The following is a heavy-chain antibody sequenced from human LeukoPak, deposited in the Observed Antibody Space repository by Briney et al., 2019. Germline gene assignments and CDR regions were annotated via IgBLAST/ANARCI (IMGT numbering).Heavy chain of an antibody. V-gene: IGHV3-23*01. CDR1: GFTFSSYA. CDR3: AKDGPSGYDWPLFNY. Sequence: GGPLRLSCAASGFTFSSYAMSWVRQAPGKGLEWVSAISGSGGSTYYADSVKGRFTISRDNSKNTLYLQMNSLRAEDTAVYYCAKDGPSGYDWPLFNYWGQGTLVTVSS. CDR2: ISGSGGST. D-gene: IGHD5-12*01. J-gene: IGHJ4*02.